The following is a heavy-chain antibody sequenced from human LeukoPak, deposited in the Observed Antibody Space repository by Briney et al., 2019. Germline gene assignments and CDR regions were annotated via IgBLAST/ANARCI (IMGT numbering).Heavy chain of an antibody. V-gene: IGHV3-23*01. Sequence: PGGSLRLSCAVSGLTFSSYAMSWVRQSPGKGLEWVSSVSASGRTTYYADSVKGRFTISRDKSKNTLYLQMNSLRVEDTAIYYCAKNPWYYDILTDPYFDYWGQGTVVTVSS. CDR1: GLTFSSYA. CDR3: AKNPWYYDILTDPYFDY. CDR2: VSASGRTT. D-gene: IGHD3-9*01. J-gene: IGHJ4*02.